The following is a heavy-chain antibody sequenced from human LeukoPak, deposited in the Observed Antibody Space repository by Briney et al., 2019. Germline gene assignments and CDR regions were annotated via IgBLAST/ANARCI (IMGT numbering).Heavy chain of an antibody. CDR3: AGRGSGSYFDY. Sequence: GGSLRLSCAASGFTFSSYDMHWVRQATGKGLEWVSAIGTAGDTYYPGSVKGRFTISRDNSKNTLYLQMHSLRAEDTAVYYCAGRGSGSYFDYWGQGTLVTVSS. V-gene: IGHV3-13*01. D-gene: IGHD3-10*01. CDR2: IGTAGDT. J-gene: IGHJ4*02. CDR1: GFTFSSYD.